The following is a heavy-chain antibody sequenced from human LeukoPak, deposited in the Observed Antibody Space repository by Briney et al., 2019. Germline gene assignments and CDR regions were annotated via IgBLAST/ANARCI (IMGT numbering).Heavy chain of an antibody. CDR3: ASGVLGYCSSTSCCEGVY. V-gene: IGHV3-21*01. CDR1: GFTFSSYS. D-gene: IGHD2-2*01. J-gene: IGHJ4*02. Sequence: GGSLRLSCAASGFTFSSYSMNWVRQAPGKGLEWVSSISSSSSYIYYADSVKGRFTISRDNAKNSLYLQMNSLRAEDTAVYYCASGVLGYCSSTSCCEGVYWGQGTLVTVSS. CDR2: ISSSSSYI.